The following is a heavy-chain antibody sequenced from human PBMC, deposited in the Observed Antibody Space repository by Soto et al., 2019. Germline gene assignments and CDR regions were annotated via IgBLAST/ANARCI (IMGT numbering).Heavy chain of an antibody. J-gene: IGHJ4*02. V-gene: IGHV1-69*01. CDR1: GGTFSTYA. CDR3: ARVRHNWNDEGY. D-gene: IGHD1-1*01. Sequence: QVQLVQSGAEVKKPGSSVKVSCKASGGTFSTYAISWVRQAPGQGVEWMGGIIPIFGTANYAQKFQGRVTITADESTSTAYMELSSLRSEDTAVYYCARVRHNWNDEGYWGQGTLVTVSS. CDR2: IIPIFGTA.